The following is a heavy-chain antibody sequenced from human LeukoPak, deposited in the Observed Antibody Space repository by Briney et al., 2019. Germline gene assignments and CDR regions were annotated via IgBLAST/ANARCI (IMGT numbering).Heavy chain of an antibody. CDR1: GYSISSGYY. Sequence: SETLSLTCAVSGYSISSGYYWGWIRQPPGKGLEWIGSIYHSGSTYYNPSLKSRVTISVDTSKNQFSLKLSSVTAADTAVYYCARASQDYYYYMDVWGEGTTVTVSS. CDR2: IYHSGST. CDR3: ARASQDYYYYMDV. V-gene: IGHV4-38-2*01. J-gene: IGHJ6*03.